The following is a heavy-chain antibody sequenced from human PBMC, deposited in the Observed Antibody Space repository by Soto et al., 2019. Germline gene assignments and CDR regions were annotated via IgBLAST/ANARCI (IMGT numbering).Heavy chain of an antibody. V-gene: IGHV3-74*01. J-gene: IGHJ4*02. Sequence: EVQLEESGGGLVQPGGSLRLSCAASGFTFSNYWMHWVRQAPGKGLVWVSRINSDGSSTSYADSVKGRFTISRDNAKNTLYLQMNSLRAEDTAVYYCARDISRVATISIATDYWGQGTLVTVSS. CDR3: ARDISRVATISIATDY. CDR1: GFTFSNYW. D-gene: IGHD5-12*01. CDR2: INSDGSST.